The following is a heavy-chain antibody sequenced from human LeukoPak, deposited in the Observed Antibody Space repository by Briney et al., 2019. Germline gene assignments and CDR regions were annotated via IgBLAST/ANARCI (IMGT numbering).Heavy chain of an antibody. Sequence: SGGSQRLSCAASGFTFSSYWMHWVRQAPGKGLVWVSRIDTDEGSTSYADSVKGRFTISRDNAKNTLYLQMNSLKAEDTAVYYCARDGSLPDYWGQGTLVTVSS. CDR1: GFTFSSYW. CDR3: ARDGSLPDY. J-gene: IGHJ4*02. CDR2: IDTDEGST. V-gene: IGHV3-74*01.